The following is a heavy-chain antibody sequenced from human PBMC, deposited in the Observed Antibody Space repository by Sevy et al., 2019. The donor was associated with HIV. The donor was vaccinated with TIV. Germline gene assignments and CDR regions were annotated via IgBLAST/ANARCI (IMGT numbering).Heavy chain of an antibody. CDR1: GFTFSNSW. CDR3: ARGET. CDR2: IKEDGSEK. J-gene: IGHJ5*02. V-gene: IGHV3-7*01. Sequence: GGSLRLSCAASGFTFSNSWMSWVRQAPGKGLEWVAKIKEDGSEKYYVDSVKGGFTISRDNAKNSMFLQMNSLRAEDTAVYFCARGETWGQGTLVTVSS.